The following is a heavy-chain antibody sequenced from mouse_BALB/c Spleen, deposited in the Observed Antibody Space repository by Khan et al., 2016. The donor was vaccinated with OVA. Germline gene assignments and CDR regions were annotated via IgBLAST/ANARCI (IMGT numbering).Heavy chain of an antibody. V-gene: IGHV9-3-1*01. CDR3: ARPPYFSYTLDH. D-gene: IGHD2-10*01. CDR2: INTYTGEP. CDR1: GYTFTNYG. Sequence: QIQLVQSGPELKKPGETVKISCKASGYTFTNYGMNWVKQSPGKALKWMGWINTYTGEPTYADDFKGRFAFSLANSASTAYLPISNLKTEDTATYFCARPPYFSYTLDHWGQGTSVTVSS. J-gene: IGHJ4*01.